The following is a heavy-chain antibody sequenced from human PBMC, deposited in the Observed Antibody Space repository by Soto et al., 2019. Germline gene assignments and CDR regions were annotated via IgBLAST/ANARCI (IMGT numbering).Heavy chain of an antibody. CDR1: GFNFSDYY. CDR2: ISSSSSYT. D-gene: IGHD5-12*01. J-gene: IGHJ4*02. Sequence: GGSLRHCYAASGFNFSDYYMSWIRKAPGKGLEWVSYISSSSSYTNYADSVKGRFTISRDNAKNSLYLQMNSLRAEDTAVYYYARDHHRYSGYDYVDYWGQGTLVTVSS. CDR3: ARDHHRYSGYDYVDY. V-gene: IGHV3-11*05.